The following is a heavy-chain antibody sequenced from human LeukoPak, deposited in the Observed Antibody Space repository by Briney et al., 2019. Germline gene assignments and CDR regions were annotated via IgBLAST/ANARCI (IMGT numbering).Heavy chain of an antibody. CDR3: ARTYYYDSSGYCLGY. CDR1: GGSISSGDYY. V-gene: IGHV4-30-4*01. J-gene: IGHJ4*02. Sequence: PSQTLSLTCTVSGGSISSGDYYLSWIRQPPGKGLEWIGYIYYSGSTYYNPSLKSRVTISVDTSKNQFSLKLSSVTAADTAMYYCARTYYYDSSGYCLGYWGQGTLVTVSS. D-gene: IGHD3-22*01. CDR2: IYYSGST.